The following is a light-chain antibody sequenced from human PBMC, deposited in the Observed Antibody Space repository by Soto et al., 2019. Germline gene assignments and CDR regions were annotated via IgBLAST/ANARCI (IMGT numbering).Light chain of an antibody. CDR1: QSISTY. CDR2: DAS. J-gene: IGKJ4*01. V-gene: IGKV3-11*01. Sequence: LVLTQSPATLSLSPGERATLSCRASQSISTYLAWYQQKPGQAPRLLIYDASRRATGIPARFSGSGSGTDFTLTISRLEPEDSAVYYCQLRSKWPPPFGGGTKVEI. CDR3: QLRSKWPPP.